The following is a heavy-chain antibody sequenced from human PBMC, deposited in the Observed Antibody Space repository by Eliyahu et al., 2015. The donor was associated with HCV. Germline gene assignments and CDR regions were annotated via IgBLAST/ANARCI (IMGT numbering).Heavy chain of an antibody. J-gene: IGHJ6*02. CDR3: ARDGGGSYYDILTGMDKEPSYYYYGMDV. CDR2: ISSSSSTI. Sequence: EVQLVESGGGLVQPGGSLRLSCAASGFTFSSYSMNWVRQAPGKGLEWVSYISSSSSTIYYADSVKGRFTISRDNAKNSLYLQMNSLRAEDTAVYYCARDGGGSYYDILTGMDKEPSYYYYGMDVWGQGTTVTVSS. D-gene: IGHD3-9*01. CDR1: GFTFSSYS. V-gene: IGHV3-48*01.